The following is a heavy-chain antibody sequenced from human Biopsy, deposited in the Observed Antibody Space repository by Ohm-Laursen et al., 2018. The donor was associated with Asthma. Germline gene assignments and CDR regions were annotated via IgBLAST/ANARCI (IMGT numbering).Heavy chain of an antibody. Sequence: TLSLTWIVSGGAMSTSGSYWGWIRQSPGKGLEWIGSIYYSGRTYYNPSLESRVTISADTSKNHFSLKVTSVTAADTAVYYCARAVSSSLYWYFDLWGRGDLVTVSS. V-gene: IGHV4-39*02. D-gene: IGHD6-13*01. J-gene: IGHJ2*01. CDR2: IYYSGRT. CDR1: GGAMSTSGSY. CDR3: ARAVSSSLYWYFDL.